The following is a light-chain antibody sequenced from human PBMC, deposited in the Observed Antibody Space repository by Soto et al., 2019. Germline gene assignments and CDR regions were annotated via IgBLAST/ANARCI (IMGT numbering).Light chain of an antibody. J-gene: IGLJ2*01. CDR2: KNN. Sequence: QSVLTQPPSASGTPGQRVTLSCSGSSSNIGTNYVYWYQQLPGTAPKLLIYKNNQRPSGVPDRFSGSKSVTSASLAISGLRSEDDADYYCAAWDDSLSGVVFGGGTQLTVL. V-gene: IGLV1-47*01. CDR3: AAWDDSLSGVV. CDR1: SSNIGTNY.